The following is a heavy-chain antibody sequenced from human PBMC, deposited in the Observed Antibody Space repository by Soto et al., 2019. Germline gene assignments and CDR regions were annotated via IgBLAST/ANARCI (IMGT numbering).Heavy chain of an antibody. CDR3: GREVVAAPENYGMDF. CDR1: GFTFSSYS. V-gene: IGHV3-48*01. Sequence: EVQLVESGGGLVQPGGSLRLSCAASGFTFSSYSMNWVRQAPGKGQEWVSYNSSSRSTIYYADSVKGRFTISSDNAKNSPYLEMNSKRGEEAAVYYCGREVVAAPENYGMDFGGKGTAVTVSS. D-gene: IGHD2-15*01. J-gene: IGHJ6*04. CDR2: NSSSRSTI.